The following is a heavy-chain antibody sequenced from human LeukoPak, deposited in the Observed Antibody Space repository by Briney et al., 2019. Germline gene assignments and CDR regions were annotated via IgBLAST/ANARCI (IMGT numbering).Heavy chain of an antibody. CDR1: GFTFSDYN. J-gene: IGHJ5*02. CDR2: ISSSGSTI. V-gene: IGHV3-11*04. D-gene: IGHD6-13*01. CDR3: ARGREAAAGTASYNWFDP. Sequence: GGSLRLSCAASGFTFSDYNMSWIRQAPGKGLEWVSYISSSGSTIYYADSVKGRFTISRDNAKNPLYLQMNSLRAEDTAVYYCARGREAAAGTASYNWFDPWGQGTLVTVSS.